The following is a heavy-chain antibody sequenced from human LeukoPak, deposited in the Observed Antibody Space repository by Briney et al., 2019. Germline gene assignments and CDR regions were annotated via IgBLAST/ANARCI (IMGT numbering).Heavy chain of an antibody. Sequence: SETLSLTCTVSGGSISSSSYYWGWIRQPPGKGLEWIGSIYYSGSTYYNPSLKSRVTVSVDTSKNQFSLELTSVTAADTAVYYCARQYYDSSGYYPWYFDQWGQGTLVTVSS. J-gene: IGHJ4*02. V-gene: IGHV4-39*01. D-gene: IGHD3-22*01. CDR2: IYYSGST. CDR3: ARQYYDSSGYYPWYFDQ. CDR1: GGSISSSSYY.